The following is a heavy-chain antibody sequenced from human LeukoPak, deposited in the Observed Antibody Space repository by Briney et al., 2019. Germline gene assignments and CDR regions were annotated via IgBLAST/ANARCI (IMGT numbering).Heavy chain of an antibody. CDR2: INPNSGGT. CDR3: ARVDTYYYDSSGYYYRYFDH. Sequence: ASVKVSCKASGYTFTGYYMHWVRQAPGQGLEWMGWINPNSGGTNYAQKFQGRVTMTRDTSISTAYMELSRLRSDDTAVYYCARVDTYYYDSSGYYYRYFDHWGQGTLVTVSS. J-gene: IGHJ4*02. V-gene: IGHV1-2*02. D-gene: IGHD3-22*01. CDR1: GYTFTGYY.